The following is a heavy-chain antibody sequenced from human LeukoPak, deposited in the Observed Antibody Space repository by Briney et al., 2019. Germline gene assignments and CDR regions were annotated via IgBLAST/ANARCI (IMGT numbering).Heavy chain of an antibody. D-gene: IGHD6-19*01. CDR2: IYYSGST. V-gene: IGHV4-59*08. CDR3: ARRDRYCSPYWYFDL. J-gene: IGHJ2*01. Sequence: KPSETLSLTCTVSGGSISSYYWSWVRQPPEKGLEWIGYIYYSGSTNYNPSLKSRVTISVDTSKNQFSLKLSSVTAADTAVYYCARRDRYCSPYWYFDLWGRGTLVTVSS. CDR1: GGSISSYY.